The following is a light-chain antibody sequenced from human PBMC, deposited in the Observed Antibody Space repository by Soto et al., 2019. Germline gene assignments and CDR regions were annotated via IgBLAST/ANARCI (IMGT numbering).Light chain of an antibody. J-gene: IGLJ1*01. Sequence: QSALTQPPSASGSPGQSVTISCTGTSSDVGAYNYVSWYQHHPGKAPKLLVYEVNKRPSGVPDRFSGSKSCNTASLTVSGRQAEDEADYYCTSHAGTINFPYICGTGTKLTVL. CDR3: TSHAGTINFPYI. CDR2: EVN. V-gene: IGLV2-8*01. CDR1: SSDVGAYNY.